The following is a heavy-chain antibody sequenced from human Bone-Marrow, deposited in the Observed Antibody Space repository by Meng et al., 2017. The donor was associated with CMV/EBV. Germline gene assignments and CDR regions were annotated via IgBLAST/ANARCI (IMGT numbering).Heavy chain of an antibody. J-gene: IGHJ6*02. CDR3: AREGILLLWFGESIFLDV. CDR2: ISCSSSYI. V-gene: IGHV3-21*01. D-gene: IGHD3-10*01. Sequence: GESLKISWAASGFTFSSYSMNWVRQAPGTGQEWGSSISCSSSYIYYADSVKGRFTISRDNAKNSLYLQMNSLRAEDTAAYYCAREGILLLWFGESIFLDVWGQGTTVTVSS. CDR1: GFTFSSYS.